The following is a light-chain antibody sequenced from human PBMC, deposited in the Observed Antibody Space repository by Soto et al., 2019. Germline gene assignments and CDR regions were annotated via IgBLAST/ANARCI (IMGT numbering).Light chain of an antibody. CDR3: SSYAGSSNV. V-gene: IGLV2-8*01. J-gene: IGLJ1*01. CDR1: SSDVGGYNY. Sequence: QSVLTQPPSAPGSPGQSVAISCTGTSSDVGGYNYVSWYQQHPGKAPKLMIYEVNKRPSGVPDRFSGSKSGNTSSLTVSGLQAEDEADYYCSSYAGSSNVFGTGTKVTGL. CDR2: EVN.